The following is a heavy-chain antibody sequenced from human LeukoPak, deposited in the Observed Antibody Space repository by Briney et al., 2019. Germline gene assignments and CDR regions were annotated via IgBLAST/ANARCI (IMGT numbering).Heavy chain of an antibody. CDR1: GGSITNNNYY. J-gene: IGHJ4*02. Sequence: SETLSLTCTVSGGSITNNNYYWGWIRQPPGKGLEWIGSIYFSGSTYYNPSLKSRVTISVDTSKNQFSLKLSSVTAADMAVYYCARLYCGGDCYSDYWGQGTLVTVSS. CDR2: IYFSGST. CDR3: ARLYCGGDCYSDY. V-gene: IGHV4-39*01. D-gene: IGHD2-21*02.